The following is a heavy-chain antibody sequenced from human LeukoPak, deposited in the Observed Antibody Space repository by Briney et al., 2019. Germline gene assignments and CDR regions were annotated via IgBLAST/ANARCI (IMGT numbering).Heavy chain of an antibody. CDR1: GFNVSSNY. CDR3: ARDLPPGY. V-gene: IGHV3-53*01. Sequence: QAGGSLRLSCAASGFNVSSNYMSWVRQAPGKGLEWVSVIYSGGSTYYADSVKGRFTISRDNSKNTLYLQMNSLRAEDTAVYYCARDLPPGYWGQGTLVTVSS. CDR2: IYSGGST. J-gene: IGHJ4*02.